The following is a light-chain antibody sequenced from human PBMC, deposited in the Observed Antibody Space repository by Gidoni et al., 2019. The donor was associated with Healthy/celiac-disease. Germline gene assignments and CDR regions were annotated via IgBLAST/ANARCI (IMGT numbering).Light chain of an antibody. CDR1: QSVSSSY. V-gene: IGKV3-20*01. CDR2: GAS. CDR3: QQYGSSLQYT. Sequence: EIVLTQSPGTLSLSPGERATLSCRASQSVSSSYLAWYQQKPGQAPRLLIYGASSRATGIPDRFSGSGSGTDFTLTISRLEPEDFAVYYCQQYGSSLQYTFGQXTKLEIK. J-gene: IGKJ2*01.